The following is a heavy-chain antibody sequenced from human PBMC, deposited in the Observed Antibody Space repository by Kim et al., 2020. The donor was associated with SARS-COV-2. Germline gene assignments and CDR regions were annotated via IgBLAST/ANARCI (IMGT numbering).Heavy chain of an antibody. D-gene: IGHD3-22*01. CDR1: GYTFTSYY. Sequence: ASVKVSCKTSGYTFTSYYMHWVRQAPGQGLEWMGIINPSGGSTSYAQKFQGRVTMTRDTSTSTVYMELSSLRSEDTAVYYCARASPNSYDSSEAHDYWGQGTLVTVSS. CDR3: ARASPNSYDSSEAHDY. V-gene: IGHV1-46*01. CDR2: INPSGGST. J-gene: IGHJ4*02.